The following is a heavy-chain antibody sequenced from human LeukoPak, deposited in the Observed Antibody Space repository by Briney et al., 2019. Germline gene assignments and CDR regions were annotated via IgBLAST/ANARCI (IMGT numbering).Heavy chain of an antibody. Sequence: GASVNVSCKASGYTFTSYDINWVRQATGQGLEWMGWMNPNSGNTAYAQKFQGRVTMTRSTSITTAYMELSSLRSEDTALYYCAISVRRITISDWGQGALVTVSS. CDR2: MNPNSGNT. CDR1: GYTFTSYD. V-gene: IGHV1-8*01. J-gene: IGHJ4*02. D-gene: IGHD1-14*01. CDR3: AISVRRITISD.